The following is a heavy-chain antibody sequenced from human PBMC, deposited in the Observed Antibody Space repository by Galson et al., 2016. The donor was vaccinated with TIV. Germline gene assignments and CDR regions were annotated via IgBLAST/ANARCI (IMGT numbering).Heavy chain of an antibody. CDR3: ASSTTATTNYYYMDV. CDR1: GYTFTGYY. CDR2: INPNNGDA. D-gene: IGHD4-17*01. Sequence: VKVSCKASGYTFTGYYIHWVRQAPGQGLEWMGWINPNNGDANYAQNFQGRVTITADESTSTAYMELNSLRSEDTAVYYCASSTTATTNYYYMDVWGKGTTVIVSS. V-gene: IGHV1-69*01. J-gene: IGHJ6*03.